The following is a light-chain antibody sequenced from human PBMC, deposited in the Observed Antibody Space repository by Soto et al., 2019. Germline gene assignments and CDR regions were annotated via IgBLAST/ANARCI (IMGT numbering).Light chain of an antibody. CDR2: TAS. CDR3: QQANSFPLT. Sequence: DIQMTQSPPFVSASVGDRVTITCRGSQAISSWLAWYQQKPGKPPKLLIYTASSLQTGVPSRFSGSGSGTDFTLTINSLQPEDFATYYCQQANSFPLTFGGGTKVDSK. CDR1: QAISSW. V-gene: IGKV1D-12*01. J-gene: IGKJ4*01.